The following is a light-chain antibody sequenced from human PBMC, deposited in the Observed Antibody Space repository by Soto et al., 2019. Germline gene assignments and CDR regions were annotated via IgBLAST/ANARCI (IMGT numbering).Light chain of an antibody. V-gene: IGLV2-14*01. CDR3: TSYTGTSALEV. Sequence: QSALTQPASVSGSPGQSITISCTGTSSDVGGYNYVSWYQQHPGKAPRLIIYDVNNRPSGVSNRFSGSKSGNTASLTISGLQAEDEDDYYCTSYTGTSALEVLGGGTKLTVL. J-gene: IGLJ2*01. CDR2: DVN. CDR1: SSDVGGYNY.